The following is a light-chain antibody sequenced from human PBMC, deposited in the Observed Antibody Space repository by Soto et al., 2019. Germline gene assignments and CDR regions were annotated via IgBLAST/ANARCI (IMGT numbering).Light chain of an antibody. V-gene: IGKV1-39*01. J-gene: IGKJ1*01. CDR2: AAS. CDR1: QSISSY. Sequence: DIQMTQSPSSLSASVGDRVTIPCRASQSISSYVNWYQQKPGKAPKLLIYAASSLQSGVPSRFSGSGSGTDFTLTISSLQPEDFATYYCQQSYSTPLWTFGQGTKVDIK. CDR3: QQSYSTPLWT.